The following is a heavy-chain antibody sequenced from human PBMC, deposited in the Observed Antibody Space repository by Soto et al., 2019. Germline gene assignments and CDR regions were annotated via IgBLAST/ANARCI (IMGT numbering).Heavy chain of an antibody. Sequence: XXTLSLRYAVYGGSFRGYYGXWILQPPGKGLEWIGEINHSGSTNYNPSLKSRVTISVDTSKNQFSLKLRSVTAADTAVYYCANRGYLDAFDIWGQGTMVTVSS. CDR1: GGSFRGYY. CDR2: INHSGST. V-gene: IGHV4-34*01. D-gene: IGHD3-10*01. CDR3: ANRGYLDAFDI. J-gene: IGHJ3*02.